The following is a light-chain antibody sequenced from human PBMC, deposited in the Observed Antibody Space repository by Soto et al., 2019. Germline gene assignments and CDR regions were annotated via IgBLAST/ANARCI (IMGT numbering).Light chain of an antibody. Sequence: DIVMTQSPDSLAVSLGERATINCKSSQSVLYSSNNKNSVAWYQQKPGQPPQLLIYWASTRESGVPDRFSGSESGKDFTLTISSLKAEDVAVYYCQQYYTNRWTLGQGTNVDIK. V-gene: IGKV4-1*01. CDR3: QQYYTNRWT. CDR1: QSVLYSSNNKNS. J-gene: IGKJ1*01. CDR2: WAS.